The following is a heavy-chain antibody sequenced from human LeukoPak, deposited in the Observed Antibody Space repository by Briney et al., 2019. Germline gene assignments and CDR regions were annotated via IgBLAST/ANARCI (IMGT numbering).Heavy chain of an antibody. V-gene: IGHV3-30*03. D-gene: IGHD3-22*01. Sequence: GGSLRLSCEGSGFTFSNYGLHWVRQAPGKGLEWVAVISYDGNNKYYGDSVKGRFTISRDNSKNTLYLQMNSLRAEDTAVYYCARDHRYYDSSGYYYYYGMDVWGQGTTVTVSS. J-gene: IGHJ6*02. CDR3: ARDHRYYDSSGYYYYYGMDV. CDR1: GFTFSNYG. CDR2: ISYDGNNK.